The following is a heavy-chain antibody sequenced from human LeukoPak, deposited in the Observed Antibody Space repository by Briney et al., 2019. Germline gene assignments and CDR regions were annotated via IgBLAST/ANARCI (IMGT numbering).Heavy chain of an antibody. D-gene: IGHD3-10*01. J-gene: IGHJ4*02. CDR1: GGTFSSYA. V-gene: IGHV1-69*05. Sequence: SVKVSCKASGGTFSSYAISWVRQAPGQGLEWMGRIIPIFGTANYAQKFQGRVTITTDESTSPAYMELSSLRSEDTAVYYCASSTPRDYYGSGVSDWGQGTLVTVSS. CDR3: ASSTPRDYYGSGVSD. CDR2: IIPIFGTA.